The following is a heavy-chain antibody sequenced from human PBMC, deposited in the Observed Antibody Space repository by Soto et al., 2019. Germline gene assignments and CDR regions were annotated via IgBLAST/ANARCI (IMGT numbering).Heavy chain of an antibody. CDR1: GGTGRRAA. D-gene: IGHD6-13*01. V-gene: IGHV1-69*06. J-gene: IGHJ3*02. Sequence: SVEVSCKPSGGTGRRAAIIWVRQPPVQVLEWMGGIIPIFGTANYAQKFQGRVTITADKSTSTAYMELSSLRSEDTAVYYCARGWRDSSSWYVTRAFDIWGQGTMVTVSS. CDR2: IIPIFGTA. CDR3: ARGWRDSSSWYVTRAFDI.